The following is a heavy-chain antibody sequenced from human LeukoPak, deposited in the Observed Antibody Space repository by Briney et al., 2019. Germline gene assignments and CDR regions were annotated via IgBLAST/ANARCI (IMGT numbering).Heavy chain of an antibody. J-gene: IGHJ6*02. CDR2: ISSSSTYI. CDR1: GFIFSSYS. D-gene: IGHD6-13*01. V-gene: IGHV3-21*01. CDR3: ARERPYSSSWPYGMDV. Sequence: GGSLRLSCAASGFIFSSYSMNWVRQAPGKGLEWVSSISSSSTYIYYADSVKGRFTISRDNAKNSLYLQMNSLRAEDTAVYYCARERPYSSSWPYGMDVWGQGTTVTVSS.